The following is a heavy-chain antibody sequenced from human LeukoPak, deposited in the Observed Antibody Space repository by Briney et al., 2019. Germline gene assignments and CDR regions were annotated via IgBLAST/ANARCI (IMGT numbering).Heavy chain of an antibody. CDR3: ARLGIDYDILTGYIPDAFDI. CDR1: GASISSYY. CDR2: IYYSGST. J-gene: IGHJ3*02. D-gene: IGHD3-9*01. V-gene: IGHV4-59*08. Sequence: PSETLSLTCSVSGASISSYYWSWIRQPPGKGLEWIAYIYYSGSTYYDPSLKSRVMISVDASKNQFSLKLSSVTAADTAVYYCARLGIDYDILTGYIPDAFDIWGQGTMVTVSS.